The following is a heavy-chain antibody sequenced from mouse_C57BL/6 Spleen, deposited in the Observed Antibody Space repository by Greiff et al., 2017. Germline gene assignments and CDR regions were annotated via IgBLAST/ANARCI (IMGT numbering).Heavy chain of an antibody. D-gene: IGHD2-3*01. CDR3: ARKGGYSLYCDY. V-gene: IGHV2-2*01. CDR2: IWSGRST. J-gene: IGHJ2*01. Sequence: QVQLKESGPGLVQPSQSLSITCTVSGFSLTSYGVHWVRQSPGKGLEWLGVIWSGRSTDYNAAFISRLSISKDNSKGQVFFKMNSLQADDTAIEYCARKGGYSLYCDYWGQGTTLTVAS. CDR1: GFSLTSYG.